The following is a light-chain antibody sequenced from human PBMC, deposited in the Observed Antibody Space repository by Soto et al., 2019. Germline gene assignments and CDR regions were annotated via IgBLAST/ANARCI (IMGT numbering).Light chain of an antibody. CDR3: QQYVSSPLYT. CDR1: QSVSSSH. V-gene: IGKV3-20*01. Sequence: ETVLTQSPGTLSLSPGERATLSCRASQSVSSSHLAWYQQKPGQAPRLVIYGASSRATGIPDRFSGSGSGTDVTLTISRLEPEDFAVYYCQQYVSSPLYTFGQGTKLEIK. CDR2: GAS. J-gene: IGKJ2*01.